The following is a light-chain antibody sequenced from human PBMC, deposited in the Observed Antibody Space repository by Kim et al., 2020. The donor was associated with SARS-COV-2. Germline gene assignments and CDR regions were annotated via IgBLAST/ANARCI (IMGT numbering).Light chain of an antibody. CDR1: SEHSKNA. V-gene: IGLV4-69*01. CDR2: VEKDGSH. CDR3: QTWGTGFVV. J-gene: IGLJ3*02. Sequence: SVKLTCTLNSEHSKNALAWHQQRPEKGPRYLMKVEKDGSHTKGDEVPDRFSGSSSGAERYLTISGLQFEDEAAYYCQTWGTGFVVFGGGTQLTVL.